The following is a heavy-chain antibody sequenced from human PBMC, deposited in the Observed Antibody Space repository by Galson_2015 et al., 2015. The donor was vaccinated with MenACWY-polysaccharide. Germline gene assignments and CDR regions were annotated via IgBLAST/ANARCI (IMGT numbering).Heavy chain of an antibody. J-gene: IGHJ4*03. CDR1: GGSISSSNW. D-gene: IGHD2-21*02. Sequence: SETLSLTCAVSGGSISSSNWWSWVRQPPGKGLEWIGEIYHSGSTNYNPSLKSRVTISVDKSKNQFSLKLSSVTAADTAVYYCASFCGGDCPYYFDYWGQGTMVTVSS. V-gene: IGHV4-4*02. CDR3: ASFCGGDCPYYFDY. CDR2: IYHSGST.